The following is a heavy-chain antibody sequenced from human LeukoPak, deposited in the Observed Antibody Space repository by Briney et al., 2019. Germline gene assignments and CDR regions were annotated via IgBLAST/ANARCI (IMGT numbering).Heavy chain of an antibody. V-gene: IGHV3-53*01. CDR2: IYSGGST. CDR1: GFTVSSNY. D-gene: IGHD6-19*01. Sequence: GGSLRLSCAASGFTVSSNYMSWVRQAPGKGLEWVSVIYSGGSTYYADSVKGRFTISRDNSKNTLYLQMNSLRAEDTAVYYCAKDATSGWYRWYFDLWGRGTLVTVSS. CDR3: AKDATSGWYRWYFDL. J-gene: IGHJ2*01.